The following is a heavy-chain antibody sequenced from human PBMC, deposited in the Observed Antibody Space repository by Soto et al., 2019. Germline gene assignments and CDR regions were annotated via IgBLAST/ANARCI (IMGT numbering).Heavy chain of an antibody. CDR3: ARDLTGVIYYYYYMDV. Sequence: GGSLRLSCAACGFTFSSYWMSWVRQAPGKGLEWVANIKQDGSEKYYVDSVKGRFTISRDNAKNSLYLQMNSLRAEDTAVYYCARDLTGVIYYYYYMDVWGKGTTVTVSS. D-gene: IGHD2-8*02. CDR2: IKQDGSEK. V-gene: IGHV3-7*01. J-gene: IGHJ6*03. CDR1: GFTFSSYW.